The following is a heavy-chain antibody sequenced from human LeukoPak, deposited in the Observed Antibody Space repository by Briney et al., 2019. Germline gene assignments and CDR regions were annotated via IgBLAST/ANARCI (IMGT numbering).Heavy chain of an antibody. CDR1: GFTFSTYG. V-gene: IGHV3-30*18. Sequence: GGSLRLSCAASGFTFSTYGMHWVRQAPGKGLEWVAAISYDGTNKYYADSVKGRSTISRDNSKNTLYLQMNSLRGEDTAVYHCAKDSSGGYSYGNFDYWGQGTLVTVSS. D-gene: IGHD5-18*01. J-gene: IGHJ4*02. CDR3: AKDSSGGYSYGNFDY. CDR2: ISYDGTNK.